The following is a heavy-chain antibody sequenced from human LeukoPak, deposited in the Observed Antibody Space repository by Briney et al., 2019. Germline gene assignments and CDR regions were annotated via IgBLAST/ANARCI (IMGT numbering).Heavy chain of an antibody. J-gene: IGHJ4*02. CDR3: AKDYFPYDSSGYCAFDY. V-gene: IGHV3-21*01. D-gene: IGHD3-22*01. CDR1: GFTFSSYA. CDR2: IIKSGSHI. Sequence: GGSLRLSCAASGFTFSSYAMSWVRQAPGKGLEWVSAIIKSGSHIYYADSVKGRFTISRDNANNSLYLQMTGLRDEDTAVYYCAKDYFPYDSSGYCAFDYWGQGTLVTVSS.